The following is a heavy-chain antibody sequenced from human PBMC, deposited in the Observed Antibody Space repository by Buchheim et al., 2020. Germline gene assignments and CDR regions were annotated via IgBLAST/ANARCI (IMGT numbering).Heavy chain of an antibody. V-gene: IGHV4-31*03. CDR3: AREPDCSSTSCYSLYGLDV. J-gene: IGHJ6*02. CDR1: GGSIISGGYY. Sequence: QVQLQESGPGLVKPSQTLSLTCTVSGGSIISGGYYWSWIRQHPGKGLEWIGCIYYSGSTYYNPSLRSRISISIDTSNNQFSLKLGSVTAADTAVYYCAREPDCSSTSCYSLYGLDVWGQGTT. CDR2: IYYSGST. D-gene: IGHD2-2*01.